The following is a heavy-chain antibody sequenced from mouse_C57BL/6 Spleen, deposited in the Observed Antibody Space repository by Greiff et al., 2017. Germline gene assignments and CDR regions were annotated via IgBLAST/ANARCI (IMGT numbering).Heavy chain of an antibody. CDR3: ARDRYYGNYGAMDY. CDR2: ISDGGSYT. V-gene: IGHV5-4*01. J-gene: IGHJ4*01. Sequence: DVKLVESGGGLVKPGGSLKLSCAASGFTFSSYAMSWVRQTPEKRLEWVATISDGGSYTYYPDNVKGRFTISRDNAKNNLYLQMSHLKSEDTAMYYCARDRYYGNYGAMDYWGQGTSVTVSS. D-gene: IGHD2-1*01. CDR1: GFTFSSYA.